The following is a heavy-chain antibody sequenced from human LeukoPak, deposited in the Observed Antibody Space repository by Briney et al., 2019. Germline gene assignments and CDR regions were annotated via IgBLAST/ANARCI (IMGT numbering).Heavy chain of an antibody. D-gene: IGHD1-26*01. CDR2: IYTSGST. J-gene: IGHJ4*02. CDR3: ARWISGSYYASLYFDY. V-gene: IGHV4-61*02. Sequence: SQTLSLTCTVSGGSISSGSYYWSWIRQPAGKGLEWIGRIYTSGSTYYNPSLKSRVTISVDRSTNQFSLRLNSVTAADTAMYYCARWISGSYYASLYFDYWGQGTLVTVSS. CDR1: GGSISSGSYY.